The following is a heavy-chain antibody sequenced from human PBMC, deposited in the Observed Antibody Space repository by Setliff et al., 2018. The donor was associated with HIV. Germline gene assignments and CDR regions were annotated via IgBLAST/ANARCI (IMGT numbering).Heavy chain of an antibody. CDR1: GGSFSSYY. CDR3: ARQSTMAAAAFDY. J-gene: IGHJ4*02. Sequence: SETLSLTCAVYGGSFSSYYWIWIRQPPGKGLEWIGEINHSGSTNYNSSLKSRVTMSVDTSKRQFSLKLASVTAADTAIYYCARQSTMAAAAFDYWGQGTLVTVSS. V-gene: IGHV4-34*10. D-gene: IGHD6-13*01. CDR2: INHSGST.